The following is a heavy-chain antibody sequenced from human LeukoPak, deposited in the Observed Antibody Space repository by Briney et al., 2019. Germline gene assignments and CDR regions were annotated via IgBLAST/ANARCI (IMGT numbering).Heavy chain of an antibody. J-gene: IGHJ4*02. Sequence: PAGSLRLSCAASGFTFSSYAMSWVRQAPGKGLEWVSGISGSGGSSYYADSVKGRFAISRDNSKNTLYLQMNSLRAEDTAVYYCAKDLEEQWLVRYFDYWGQGTLVTVPS. CDR2: ISGSGGSS. CDR1: GFTFSSYA. D-gene: IGHD6-19*01. CDR3: AKDLEEQWLVRYFDY. V-gene: IGHV3-23*01.